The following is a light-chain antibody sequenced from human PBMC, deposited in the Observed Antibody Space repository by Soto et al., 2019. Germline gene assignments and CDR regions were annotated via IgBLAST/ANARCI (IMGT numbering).Light chain of an antibody. J-gene: IGKJ1*01. CDR2: GAS. V-gene: IGKV3-20*01. CDR1: QSVTSSC. CDR3: QQYANSPRT. Sequence: EIVLTQSPGTLSLSPGERATLSCGASQSVTSSCLAWYQQKPGQAPRLLIYGASSRATGIPDRFSGSGSGTDFTLTISRLEPEDFAVYFCQQYANSPRTFGQGTKVDIK.